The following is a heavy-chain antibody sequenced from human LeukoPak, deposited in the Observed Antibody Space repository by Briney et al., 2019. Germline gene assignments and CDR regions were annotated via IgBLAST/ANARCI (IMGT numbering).Heavy chain of an antibody. V-gene: IGHV3-64D*08. CDR1: GLTLSSYA. CDR2: IDVDGGGT. Sequence: PGGSLRLSCFGSGLTLSSYAMHWVRQAPGKGLEYVSAIDVDGGGTYYADSAKGRFTISRDKSKNTLYLQMGSLRAEDTAVYYCMTRDTWGYWSQGTLVTVSP. CDR3: MTRDTWGY. J-gene: IGHJ4*02. D-gene: IGHD3-16*01.